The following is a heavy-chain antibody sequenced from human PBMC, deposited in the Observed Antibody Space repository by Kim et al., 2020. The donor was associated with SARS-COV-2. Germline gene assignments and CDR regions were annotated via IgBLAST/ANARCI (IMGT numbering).Heavy chain of an antibody. Sequence: GGSLRLSCAASGFTFSSYGMHWVRQAPGKGLEWVAVISYDGSNKYYADSVKGRFTISRDNSKNTLYLQMNSLRAEDTAVYYCAKATAGGLLWFGELGTFDYWGQGTLVTVSS. V-gene: IGHV3-30*18. J-gene: IGHJ4*02. CDR3: AKATAGGLLWFGELGTFDY. CDR1: GFTFSSYG. CDR2: ISYDGSNK. D-gene: IGHD3-10*01.